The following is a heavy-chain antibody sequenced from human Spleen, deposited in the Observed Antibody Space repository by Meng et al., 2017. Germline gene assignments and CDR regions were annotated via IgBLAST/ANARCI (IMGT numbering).Heavy chain of an antibody. Sequence: ASVKVSCKASGYTFSSYRISWVRQAPGQGLEWTGWISVHNGYTNYAQKLQDRVTMTTDTSTSTAYMELSRLRSDDTAVYYCARRRFGELSIYGWGLGTLVTVSS. CDR2: ISVHNGYT. V-gene: IGHV1-18*01. CDR3: ARRRFGELSIYG. CDR1: GYTFSSYR. D-gene: IGHD3-10*01. J-gene: IGHJ4*02.